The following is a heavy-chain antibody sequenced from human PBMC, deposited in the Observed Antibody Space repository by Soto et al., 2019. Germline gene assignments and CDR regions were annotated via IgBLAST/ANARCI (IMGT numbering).Heavy chain of an antibody. V-gene: IGHV3-23*01. D-gene: IGHD3-22*01. J-gene: IGHJ4*02. CDR2: ISGSGGST. CDR1: GFTFSSYA. Sequence: GSLRLSCAASGFTFSSYAMSWVRQAPGKGLEWVSAISGSGGSTYYADSVKGRFTISRDNSKNTLYPQMNSLRAEDTAVYYCAKEAARDYYDSSGYYPLDYWGQGTLVTVSS. CDR3: AKEAARDYYDSSGYYPLDY.